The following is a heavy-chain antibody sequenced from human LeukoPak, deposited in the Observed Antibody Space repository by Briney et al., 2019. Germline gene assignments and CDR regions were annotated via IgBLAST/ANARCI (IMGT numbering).Heavy chain of an antibody. CDR2: IYSGGST. D-gene: IGHD5-18*01. CDR1: GGSISSYY. Sequence: ETLSLTCTVSGGSISSYYMSWVRQAPGKGLEWVSVIYSGGSTYYADSVKGRFTISRDNSKNTLYLQMNSLRAEDTAVYYCARETATVDYRGQGTLVTVSS. CDR3: ARETATVDY. J-gene: IGHJ4*02. V-gene: IGHV3-53*01.